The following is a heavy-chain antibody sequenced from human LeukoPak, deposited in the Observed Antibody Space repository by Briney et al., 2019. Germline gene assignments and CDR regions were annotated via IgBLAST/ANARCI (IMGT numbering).Heavy chain of an antibody. CDR3: AKDRFGELFYYFDY. J-gene: IGHJ4*02. CDR1: GFTFSSYG. V-gene: IGHV3-30*02. D-gene: IGHD3-10*01. Sequence: GGSLRLSCAASGFTFSSYGMHWVRQAPGKGLEWVAFIRYDGSNKCYADSVKGRFTISRDNSKNTLYLQMNSLRAEDTAVYYCAKDRFGELFYYFDYWGQGTLVTVSS. CDR2: IRYDGSNK.